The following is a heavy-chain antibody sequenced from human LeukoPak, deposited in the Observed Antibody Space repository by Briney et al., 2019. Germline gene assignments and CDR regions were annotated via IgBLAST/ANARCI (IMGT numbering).Heavy chain of an antibody. Sequence: KPGSSVKGSCKASGGTFSSYTISWVRQAPGQGLEWVGRIIPILGIANYAQKFQGRVTITADKSTSTAYMELSSLRSEDTAVYYCAREFDFWSGYLDYWGQGTLVTVSS. CDR1: GGTFSSYT. CDR3: AREFDFWSGYLDY. J-gene: IGHJ4*02. V-gene: IGHV1-69*04. D-gene: IGHD3-3*01. CDR2: IIPILGIA.